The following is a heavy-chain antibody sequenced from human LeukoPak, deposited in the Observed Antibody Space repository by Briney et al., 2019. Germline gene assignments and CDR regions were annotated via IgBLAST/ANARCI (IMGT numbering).Heavy chain of an antibody. Sequence: SETLSLTCTVSGDSISSYYWSWIRQPPGKGLEGIGYIYYSGSTNYNPSLKSRVTISVDTSKNQFSLKLSSVTAADTAVYYCARDRGETEWLVRRFDAFDIWGQGTMVTVSS. CDR2: IYYSGST. CDR1: GDSISSYY. D-gene: IGHD6-19*01. CDR3: ARDRGETEWLVRRFDAFDI. V-gene: IGHV4-59*01. J-gene: IGHJ3*02.